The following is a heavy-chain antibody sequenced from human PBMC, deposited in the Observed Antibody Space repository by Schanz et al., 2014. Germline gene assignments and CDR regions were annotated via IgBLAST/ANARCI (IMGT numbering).Heavy chain of an antibody. CDR1: GFTVNTNY. CDR2: LYIRST. CDR3: ARDEGKDGYNLAFDV. J-gene: IGHJ3*01. Sequence: EVQLVESGGGLIHPGGSLRLSCAVSGFTVNTNYMTWVRQAPGKGPECVSILYIRSTYYADSVKGRFTISRDNSKNMVFLQMNSLRVEDTAIYYCARDEGKDGYNLAFDVWGQGTLVTVSS. V-gene: IGHV3-53*01. D-gene: IGHD5-12*01.